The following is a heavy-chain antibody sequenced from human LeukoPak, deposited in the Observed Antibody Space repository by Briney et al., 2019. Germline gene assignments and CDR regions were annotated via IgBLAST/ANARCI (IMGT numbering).Heavy chain of an antibody. J-gene: IGHJ5*02. V-gene: IGHV3-33*01. D-gene: IGHD2-2*01. Sequence: KPGRSLRLSCAASGFTFSSYGMPWVRQAPGKGLEWVAVIWYDGSNKYYADSVKGRFTISRDNSKNTLYLQMNSLRAEDTAVYYCARDRRYCSSTSCYQYWFDPWGQGTLVTVSS. CDR2: IWYDGSNK. CDR3: ARDRRYCSSTSCYQYWFDP. CDR1: GFTFSSYG.